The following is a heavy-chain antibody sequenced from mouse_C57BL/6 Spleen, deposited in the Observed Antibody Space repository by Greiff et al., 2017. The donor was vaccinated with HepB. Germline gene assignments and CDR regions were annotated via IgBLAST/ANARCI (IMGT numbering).Heavy chain of an antibody. D-gene: IGHD1-1*01. Sequence: QVQLQQPGTELVKPGASVKLSCKASGYTFTSYWMHWVSKGPGQGLGWMGNINPSNGGTNNNEKFKSKATLTLDKSSSTAYMQLSSLTSEDSAVYYCARSETTVVAGDYFDYWGQGTTLTVSS. CDR1: GYTFTSYW. CDR3: ARSETTVVAGDYFDY. CDR2: INPSNGGT. V-gene: IGHV1-53*01. J-gene: IGHJ2*01.